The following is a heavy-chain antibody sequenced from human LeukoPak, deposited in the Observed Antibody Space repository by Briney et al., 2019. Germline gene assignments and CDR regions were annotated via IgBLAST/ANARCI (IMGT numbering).Heavy chain of an antibody. Sequence: SETLSLTCTVSGVSITNYYWSWIRQPPGKGLEWIGNMYYSGSTNYNPSLKSRLTISVDTSKNQFSLRLTSVTAADTAVYYCARHVTISGPYDASDIWGQGTMVTVSP. V-gene: IGHV4-59*08. J-gene: IGHJ3*02. CDR1: GVSITNYY. D-gene: IGHD5-24*01. CDR2: MYYSGST. CDR3: ARHVTISGPYDASDI.